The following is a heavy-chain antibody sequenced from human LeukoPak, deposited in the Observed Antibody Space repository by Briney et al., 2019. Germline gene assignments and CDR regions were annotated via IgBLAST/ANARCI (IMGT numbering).Heavy chain of an antibody. J-gene: IGHJ4*02. CDR2: IYHSGST. V-gene: IGHV4-38-2*01. Sequence: SETLSLTCAVSGYSISSGYYWGWIRQPPGKGLEWIGSIYHSGSTYYNPSLKSRVTISVDTSKNLFSLKLSSVTAADTAVYYCARTTIFVIGGWGQGTLVTVSS. CDR3: ARTTIFVIGG. D-gene: IGHD3-3*01. CDR1: GYSISSGYY.